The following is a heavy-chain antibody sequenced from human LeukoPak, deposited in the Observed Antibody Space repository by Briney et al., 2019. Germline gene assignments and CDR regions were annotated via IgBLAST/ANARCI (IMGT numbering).Heavy chain of an antibody. CDR2: MNPNNGNT. J-gene: IGHJ4*02. V-gene: IGHV1-8*01. CDR3: ARGFLGYDSSDYAFSYY. CDR1: GYTFTSYD. D-gene: IGHD3-22*01. Sequence: ASMKVSCKASGYTFTSYDINWVRQATGQGIEWKGWMNPNNGNTGYAHRFQGRVTLTRDTSISTAYMELSSLRSEDTAVYYCARGFLGYDSSDYAFSYYWGQGTLVTVSS.